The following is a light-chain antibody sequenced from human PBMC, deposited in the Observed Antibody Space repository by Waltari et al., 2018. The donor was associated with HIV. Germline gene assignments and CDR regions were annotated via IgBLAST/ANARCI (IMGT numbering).Light chain of an antibody. J-gene: IGLJ1*01. CDR1: SINVGIDHL. V-gene: IGLV2-23*02. Sequence: QPAPTQPASESGSTGQSITLYCTGPSINVGIDHLVFWYHQPPGEAPKLLIYEFTKRPSGVSNRFSGSKSGNTASLTISGLQAEDEADYYCCSCPRSGIRYVFGTGTKVTVL. CDR3: CSCPRSGIRYV. CDR2: EFT.